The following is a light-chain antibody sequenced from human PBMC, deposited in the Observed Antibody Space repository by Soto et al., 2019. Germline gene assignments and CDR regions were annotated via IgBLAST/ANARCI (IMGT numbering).Light chain of an antibody. CDR3: QRYDSYPWK. Sequence: IQVTHSPSTLSASVVGRVTITFLASQSISNWLAWYQQKPGKAPKLLIYDASSLESGVPSRFSGSVSGTEFTLTITRLQPDDFATYYCQRYDSYPWKFGQGTKVDIK. V-gene: IGKV1-5*01. J-gene: IGKJ1*01. CDR2: DAS. CDR1: QSISNW.